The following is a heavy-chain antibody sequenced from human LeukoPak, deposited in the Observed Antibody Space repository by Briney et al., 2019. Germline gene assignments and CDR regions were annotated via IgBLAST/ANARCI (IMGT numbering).Heavy chain of an antibody. CDR2: INHSGST. D-gene: IGHD2-2*01. Sequence: SETLSLTCAVYGGSFSGYYWSWIRQPPGKGLEWIGEINHSGSTNYNPSLKSRVTISVDTFKNQFSLTLSSVTAADTAVYYCARDASGYCHMDVWGKGTTVTVSS. J-gene: IGHJ6*03. CDR1: GGSFSGYY. V-gene: IGHV4-34*01. CDR3: ARDASGYCHMDV.